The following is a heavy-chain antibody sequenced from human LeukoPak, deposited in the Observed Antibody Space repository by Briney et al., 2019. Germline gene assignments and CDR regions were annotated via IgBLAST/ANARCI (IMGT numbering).Heavy chain of an antibody. V-gene: IGHV3-49*04. CDR3: ARSGPILRNGYNPDS. Sequence: GGSLRLSCAASGFTFSSYNMNWVRQTPGKGLEWVGFIRSTAYSATIEYAASVKGRFTISRDDSKSIAYLQMNSLKTEDTAVYCCARSGPILRNGYNPDSWGQGTLVTVSS. J-gene: IGHJ4*02. D-gene: IGHD5-24*01. CDR1: GFTFSSYN. CDR2: IRSTAYSATI.